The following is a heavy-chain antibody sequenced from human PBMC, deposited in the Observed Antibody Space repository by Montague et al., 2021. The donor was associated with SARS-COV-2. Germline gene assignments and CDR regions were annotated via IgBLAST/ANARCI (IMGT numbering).Heavy chain of an antibody. D-gene: IGHD6-19*01. CDR1: RFNFSDFW. J-gene: IGHJ6*02. CDR3: ARGSTGWYAIFGHYGMDV. V-gene: IGHV3-7*01. CDR2: IKHDGSEK. Sequence: SLRLSCAASRFNFSDFWMNWVRQAPGKGLEWVADIKHDGSEKSYVDSVKGRFTISRDNAKNSLYLQMNSLRAEDTAVYYCARGSTGWYAIFGHYGMDVWGQGTTVTVSS.